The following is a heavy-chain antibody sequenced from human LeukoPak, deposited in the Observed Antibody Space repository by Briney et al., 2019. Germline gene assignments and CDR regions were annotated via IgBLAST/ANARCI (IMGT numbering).Heavy chain of an antibody. J-gene: IGHJ4*02. Sequence: SETLSLTCSVSGGSISGYYWSWIRQPPGKGLEWIGYFYYTGYTNYNPSLKSRVAISVDTSKNQFSLYLTSVTAADTAVYYCARESCGIDSWGQGTLVSVSS. V-gene: IGHV4-59*01. CDR2: FYYTGYT. CDR3: ARESCGIDS. D-gene: IGHD1-26*01. CDR1: GGSISGYY.